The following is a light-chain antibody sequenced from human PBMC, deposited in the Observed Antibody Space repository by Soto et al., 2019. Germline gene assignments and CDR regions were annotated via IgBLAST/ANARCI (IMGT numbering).Light chain of an antibody. V-gene: IGKV2-28*01. J-gene: IGKJ2*01. CDR2: LAS. Sequence: DIVMTQSPLSLPVTPGEPASISCRSSQSLLHSNGLTYLDWYLQKPGQSPQLLIHLASNRASGVPARFSGSGSGTDFTLKISRVEAEDVGVYYCMQALQTPYTFGRGTKLEIK. CDR3: MQALQTPYT. CDR1: QSLLHSNGLTY.